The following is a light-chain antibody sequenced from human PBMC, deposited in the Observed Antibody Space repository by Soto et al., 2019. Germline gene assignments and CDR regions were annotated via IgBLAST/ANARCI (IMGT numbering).Light chain of an antibody. CDR3: HPYGSSPYT. CDR2: DAS. J-gene: IGKJ2*01. Sequence: EIVLTQSPGTLSLSPGERATLSCGASQSVSFNYLAWYQQKVGLAPRLLINDASRRATGTPDRFSGSGSGTDFTIPISRLEPEDFEVYGSHPYGSSPYTFGHGTNLPIK. CDR1: QSVSFNY. V-gene: IGKV3D-20*01.